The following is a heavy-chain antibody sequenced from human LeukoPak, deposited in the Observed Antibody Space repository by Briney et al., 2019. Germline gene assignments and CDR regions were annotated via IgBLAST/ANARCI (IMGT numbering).Heavy chain of an antibody. CDR2: MKPNNGHT. V-gene: IGHV1-8*01. J-gene: IGHJ4*02. CDR1: GYTFTSFD. CDR3: ATPRGYYCSSTSCYALDY. D-gene: IGHD2-2*01. Sequence: GASVKVSCKASGYTFTSFDINWVRQATGQGLEWMGWMKPNNGHTGYAQKFQGRVTMTRNTSTSTAYMELSSLRAEDTAVYYCATPRGYYCSSTSCYALDYWGQGTLVTVSS.